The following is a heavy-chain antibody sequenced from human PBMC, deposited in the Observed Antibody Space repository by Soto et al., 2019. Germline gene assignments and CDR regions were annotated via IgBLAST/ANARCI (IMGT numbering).Heavy chain of an antibody. CDR3: ARGNGIVVVPAANYYYYYYMDV. J-gene: IGHJ6*03. CDR1: GYTFTSYD. V-gene: IGHV1-8*01. Sequence: ASVKDSCKASGYTFTSYDINWVRQATGQGLEWMGWMNPNSGNTGYAQKFQGRVTMTRNTSISTAYMELSSLRSEDTAVYYCARGNGIVVVPAANYYYYYYMDVWGKGTTVTVSS. D-gene: IGHD2-2*01. CDR2: MNPNSGNT.